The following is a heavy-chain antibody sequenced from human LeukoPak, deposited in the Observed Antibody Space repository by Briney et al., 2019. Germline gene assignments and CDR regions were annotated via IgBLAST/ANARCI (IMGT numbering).Heavy chain of an antibody. CDR2: ISSSGSTI. CDR1: GFTFSDYY. V-gene: IGHV3-11*01. D-gene: IGHD3-22*01. J-gene: IGHJ4*02. CDR3: ARDYYYDSSGYYGY. Sequence: GGSLRLSCAASGFTFSDYYMSWIRQAPGKGLEWVSYISSSGSTIYYADSVKGRFTISRENDKNSLYLQMNSLRAEDTAVYYCARDYYYDSSGYYGYWGQGTLVTVSS.